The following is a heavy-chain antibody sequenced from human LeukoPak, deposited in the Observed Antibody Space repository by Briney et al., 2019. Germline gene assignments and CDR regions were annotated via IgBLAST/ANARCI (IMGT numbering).Heavy chain of an antibody. CDR1: GFTFSSYW. CDR3: ASFDSSGYYYGWYFDL. CDR2: IKQDGSEK. J-gene: IGHJ2*01. Sequence: GSLRLSCAASGFTFSSYWMSWVRQAPGKGLEWVANIKQDGSEKYYLDSVKGRFTISRDNAKNSLYLQMNSLRAEDTAVYYCASFDSSGYYYGWYFDLWGRGTLVTVSS. D-gene: IGHD3-22*01. V-gene: IGHV3-7*01.